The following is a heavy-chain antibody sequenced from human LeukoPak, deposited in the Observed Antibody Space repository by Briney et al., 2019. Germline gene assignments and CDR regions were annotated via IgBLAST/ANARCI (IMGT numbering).Heavy chain of an antibody. V-gene: IGHV3-23*01. J-gene: IGHJ4*02. CDR1: GFSFSSYG. Sequence: GGSLRLSCAASGFSFSSYGMSWVRQAPGKGLEWVPGISHSGDSPYYADSVKGRFTISRDNSKNTLFLQMDSLRAEDTAVYYCGQDPSRIAAGRCDYWGQGTRVTVSS. CDR3: GQDPSRIAAGRCDY. CDR2: ISHSGDSP. D-gene: IGHD6-13*01.